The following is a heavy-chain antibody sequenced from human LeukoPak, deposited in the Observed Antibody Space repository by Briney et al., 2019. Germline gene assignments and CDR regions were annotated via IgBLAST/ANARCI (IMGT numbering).Heavy chain of an antibody. J-gene: IGHJ4*02. Sequence: ASVKVSCKASGYTFTSYGISWVRQAPGQGLEWMGWISAYNGNTNYAQKLQGRVTMTTDTSTSTAYMELRSLRSDDTAVYYCARWTGYCSGGSGPVIDDWGQGTLVTVSS. D-gene: IGHD2-15*01. CDR2: ISAYNGNT. CDR1: GYTFTSYG. CDR3: ARWTGYCSGGSGPVIDD. V-gene: IGHV1-18*01.